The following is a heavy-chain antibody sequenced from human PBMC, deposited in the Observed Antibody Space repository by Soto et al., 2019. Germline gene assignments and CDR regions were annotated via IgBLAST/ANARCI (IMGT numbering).Heavy chain of an antibody. CDR1: GFSLSTRAVG. CDR3: AHRHELGSFDI. V-gene: IGHV2-5*01. CDR2: IYWNDDK. D-gene: IGHD1-26*01. Sequence: SGPTLVNPTQTLTLTCTFSGFSLSTRAVGVGWIRQPPGKALEWLALIYWNDDKRYSPSLKNRLTITKDTSKNHVVLIMTNMDPVDTATYYCAHRHELGSFDIWGQGTKVTVSS. J-gene: IGHJ3*02.